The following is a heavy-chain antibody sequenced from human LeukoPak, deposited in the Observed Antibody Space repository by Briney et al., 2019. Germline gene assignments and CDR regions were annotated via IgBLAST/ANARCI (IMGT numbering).Heavy chain of an antibody. CDR3: ARDHKLDY. Sequence: QTGGSLRLSCAASGFTFSSYAMHWVRQAPGKGLEWVAVISYDGSNKYYADSVKGRFTISRDNSKDTLYLQMNSLRAEDTAVCYCARDHKLDYWGQGTLVTVSS. D-gene: IGHD1-1*01. V-gene: IGHV3-30-3*01. CDR2: ISYDGSNK. J-gene: IGHJ4*02. CDR1: GFTFSSYA.